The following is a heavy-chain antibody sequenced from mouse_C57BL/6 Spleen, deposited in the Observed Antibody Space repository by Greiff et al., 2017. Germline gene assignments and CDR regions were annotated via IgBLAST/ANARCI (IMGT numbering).Heavy chain of an antibody. Sequence: VQLQQSGAELVKPGASVKISCKASGYAFSSYWMNWVKQRPGKGLEWIGQIYPGDGDTNYNGKFKGKATLTADKSSSTAYMQLSSLTSEDSAVYFCARGGYDGAWFAYWGQGTLVTVSA. CDR1: GYAFSSYW. D-gene: IGHD2-3*01. CDR3: ARGGYDGAWFAY. CDR2: IYPGDGDT. V-gene: IGHV1-80*01. J-gene: IGHJ3*01.